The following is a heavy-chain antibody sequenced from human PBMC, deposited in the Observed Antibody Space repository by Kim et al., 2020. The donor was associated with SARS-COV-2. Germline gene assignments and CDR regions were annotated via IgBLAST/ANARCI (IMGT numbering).Heavy chain of an antibody. D-gene: IGHD1-26*01. J-gene: IGHJ6*02. CDR3: ARYKLVIVGASAGEGGYYYGMDV. V-gene: IGHV1-69*13. CDR2: IIPIFGTA. Sequence: SVKVSCKASGGTFSSYAISWVRQAPGQGLEWMGGIIPIFGTANYAQKFQGRVTITADESTSTAYMELSSLRSEDTAVDYCARYKLVIVGASAGEGGYYYGMDVWGQGTTVTVSS. CDR1: GGTFSSYA.